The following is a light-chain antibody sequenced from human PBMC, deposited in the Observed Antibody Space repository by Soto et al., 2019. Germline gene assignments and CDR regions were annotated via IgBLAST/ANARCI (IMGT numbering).Light chain of an antibody. J-gene: IGKJ2*01. CDR3: QQYGSSPNT. V-gene: IGKV3-20*01. CDR2: GAS. CDR1: QSVSSSY. Sequence: EIVLTQSPGTLSLSPGERATLSCRASQSVSSSYLAWYQQKPGQAPRLLIYGASSRATGIPDRFSGSGSGTDFTLTISRREPEDFVVFYCQQYGSSPNTFGQGTKLEIK.